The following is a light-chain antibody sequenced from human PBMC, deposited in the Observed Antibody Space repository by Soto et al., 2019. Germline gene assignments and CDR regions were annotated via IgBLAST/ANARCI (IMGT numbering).Light chain of an antibody. Sequence: DIQMTQSPSTMSASVGGRLTIVCRASQSISSWLAWYQQKPGKAPKLLIYKASSLESGVPSRFSGSGSGTEFTLTISSLQPDDFATYYCQQYNSYSETFGQGTRWIS. V-gene: IGKV1-5*03. CDR2: KAS. CDR1: QSISSW. CDR3: QQYNSYSET. J-gene: IGKJ1*01.